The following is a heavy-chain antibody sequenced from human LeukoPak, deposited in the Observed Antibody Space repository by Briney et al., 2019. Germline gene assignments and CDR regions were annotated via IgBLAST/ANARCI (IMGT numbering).Heavy chain of an antibody. D-gene: IGHD3-22*01. CDR1: GGTFSSYA. CDR3: ARDYRRAVVIPWGGSSHYFDY. CDR2: IIPILGIA. Sequence: ASVKVSCKASGGTFSSYAISWVRQAPGQGLEWMGRIIPILGIANYAQKFQGRVTITADKSTSTAYMELSSLRSEDTAVYYCARDYRRAVVIPWGGSSHYFDYWGQGTLVTVSS. J-gene: IGHJ4*02. V-gene: IGHV1-69*04.